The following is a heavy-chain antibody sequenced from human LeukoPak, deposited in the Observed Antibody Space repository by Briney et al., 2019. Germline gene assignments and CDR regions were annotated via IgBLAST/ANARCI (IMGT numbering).Heavy chain of an antibody. CDR2: ISYEGSKK. CDR1: GFTFSTYT. V-gene: IGHV3-30-3*01. Sequence: PGKSLRLSCAASGFTFSTYTMHWVRQAPGKGLEWVALISYEGSKKDYADSVKGRFTISRDNSQNTLYLEMNSLRTEDTAVYYCARPNYYDGSAFYYYFYGMDVWGPGTTVTVSS. CDR3: ARPNYYDGSAFYYYFYGMDV. J-gene: IGHJ6*02. D-gene: IGHD3-22*01.